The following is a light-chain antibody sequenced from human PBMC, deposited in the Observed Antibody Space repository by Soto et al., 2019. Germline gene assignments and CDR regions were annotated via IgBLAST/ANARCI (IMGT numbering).Light chain of an antibody. Sequence: EIALTQSPATVSSSPRERATLSGMASQSVSSYLAWYQQKPGQAPRLLIYDASNRATGIPARFSGSGSGTDFTLTISSLEPEDFAVYYCQQRSNWPITFGQGTRLEI. J-gene: IGKJ5*01. CDR3: QQRSNWPIT. CDR2: DAS. CDR1: QSVSSY. V-gene: IGKV3-11*01.